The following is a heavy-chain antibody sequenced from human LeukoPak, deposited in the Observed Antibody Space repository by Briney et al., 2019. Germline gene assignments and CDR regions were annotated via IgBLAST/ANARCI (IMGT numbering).Heavy chain of an antibody. D-gene: IGHD1-26*01. V-gene: IGHV3-30*02. J-gene: IGHJ4*02. Sequence: GGSLRLSCAASGFTFSSYGMHWVRQAPGKGLEWVAFIRYDGSNEYYADSVKGRFTISRGNSKNTLYPQMNSLRAEDTAVYYCARSVGATMRKNLYFDYWGQGTLVTVSS. CDR3: ARSVGATMRKNLYFDY. CDR2: IRYDGSNE. CDR1: GFTFSSYG.